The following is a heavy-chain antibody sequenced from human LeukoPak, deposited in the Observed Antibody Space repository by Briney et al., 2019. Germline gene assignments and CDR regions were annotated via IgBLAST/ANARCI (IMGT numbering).Heavy chain of an antibody. Sequence: PSETLSLTCAVYGGSFSGYYWAWIRQPPGEGLEWIGEITHNANTKYNPSLESRVIISVDTSKNQFSLKLNSVTAADTAVYYCARFPVLDTAMAWGQGTQVTVSS. V-gene: IGHV4-34*01. D-gene: IGHD5-18*01. CDR1: GGSFSGYY. J-gene: IGHJ5*02. CDR2: ITHNANT. CDR3: ARFPVLDTAMA.